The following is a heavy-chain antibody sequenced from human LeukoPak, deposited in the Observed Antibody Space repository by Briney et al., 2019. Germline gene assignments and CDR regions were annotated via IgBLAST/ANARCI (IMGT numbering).Heavy chain of an antibody. V-gene: IGHV3-21*01. CDR3: ARDQAYYDFWSGYVHDAFDI. Sequence: GGSLRLSCAASGFTFSSYSMNWVRQAPGKGLEWVSSISSSSSCIYYADSVKGRFTISRDNARNSLYLQMNSLRAEDTAVYYCARDQAYYDFWSGYVHDAFDIWGQGTMVTVSS. CDR1: GFTFSSYS. J-gene: IGHJ3*02. D-gene: IGHD3-3*01. CDR2: ISSSSSCI.